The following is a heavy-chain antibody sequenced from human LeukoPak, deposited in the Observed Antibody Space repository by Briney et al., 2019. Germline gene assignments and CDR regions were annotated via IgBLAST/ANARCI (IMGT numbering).Heavy chain of an antibody. Sequence: ASVKVSCKASGYSLTSFGISWVRQAPGQGLEWMGRIIPILGIANYAQKFQGRVTITADKSTSTAYMELSSLRSEDTAVYYCAKNRDGYIHDYWGQGTLVTVSS. J-gene: IGHJ4*02. CDR1: GYSLTSFG. D-gene: IGHD5-24*01. V-gene: IGHV1-69*04. CDR2: IIPILGIA. CDR3: AKNRDGYIHDY.